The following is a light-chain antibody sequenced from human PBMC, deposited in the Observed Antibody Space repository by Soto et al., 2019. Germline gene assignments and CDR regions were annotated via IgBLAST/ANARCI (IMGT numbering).Light chain of an antibody. J-gene: IGKJ1*01. CDR3: LQYGSWT. CDR2: GAS. Sequence: EIVLTQSPGTLSLSPGERATLSCRASQSISSNYLAWYQQKPGQAPRLLIYGASIRATGIPDRFSGSGSGTDFTLTISRLEPEDSAIYSRLQYGSWTFGQGTKVEIK. CDR1: QSISSNY. V-gene: IGKV3-20*01.